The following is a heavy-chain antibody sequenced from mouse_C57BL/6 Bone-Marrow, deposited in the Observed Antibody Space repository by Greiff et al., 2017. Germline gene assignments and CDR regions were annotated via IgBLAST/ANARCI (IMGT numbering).Heavy chain of an antibody. CDR3: ARSDRRGYFDV. Sequence: QVQLKQSGAELVRPGTSVKMSCKASGYTFTNFWIGWAKQRPGHGLEWIGDIYPGGGYTNSNEKFKGKATLTADKSSSTAYLQFSSLTSEDSDIYYCARSDRRGYFDVWGTGTTVTVSS. V-gene: IGHV1-63*01. CDR2: IYPGGGYT. CDR1: GYTFTNFW. J-gene: IGHJ1*03.